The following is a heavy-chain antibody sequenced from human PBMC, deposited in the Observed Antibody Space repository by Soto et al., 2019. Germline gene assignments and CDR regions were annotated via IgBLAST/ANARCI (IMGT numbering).Heavy chain of an antibody. CDR1: GYTFTSYD. J-gene: IGHJ3*02. Sequence: ASVKVSCKASGYTFTSYDINWVRQATGQGLEWMGWMNPNSGNAGYAQKFQGRVTMTRNTSISTAYMELSSLRSEDTAVYYCAGGLWVFDAFDIWGQGTMVTVSS. D-gene: IGHD3-10*01. CDR3: AGGLWVFDAFDI. V-gene: IGHV1-8*01. CDR2: MNPNSGNA.